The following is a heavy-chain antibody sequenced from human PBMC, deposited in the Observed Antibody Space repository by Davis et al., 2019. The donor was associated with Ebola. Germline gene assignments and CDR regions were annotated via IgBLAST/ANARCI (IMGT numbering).Heavy chain of an antibody. CDR2: ISYDGSNK. D-gene: IGHD1-26*01. V-gene: IGHV3-30*18. J-gene: IGHJ4*02. CDR3: AKVGGSYPSEDY. CDR1: GFTFSSYG. Sequence: PGGSLRLSCAASGFTFSSYGMHWVRQAPGMGLEWVAVISYDGSNKYYADSVKGRFTISRDNSKNTLYLQMNSLRAEDTAVYYCAKVGGSYPSEDYWGQGTLVTVSS.